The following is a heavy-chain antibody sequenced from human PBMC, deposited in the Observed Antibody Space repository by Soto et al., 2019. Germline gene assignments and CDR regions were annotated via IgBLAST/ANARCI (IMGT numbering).Heavy chain of an antibody. V-gene: IGHV1-18*01. CDR2: ISAYNGNT. J-gene: IGHJ6*02. CDR1: GYTFTSYG. Sequence: ASVKVSCKASGYTFTSYGISWVRQAPGQGLEWMGWISAYNGNTNYAQKLQGRVTMTTDTSTSTAYMELRSLRSDDTAVYYCARVVIVATFHGNYYYYDGMDVCGQGAAVTVSS. D-gene: IGHD5-12*01. CDR3: ARVVIVATFHGNYYYYDGMDV.